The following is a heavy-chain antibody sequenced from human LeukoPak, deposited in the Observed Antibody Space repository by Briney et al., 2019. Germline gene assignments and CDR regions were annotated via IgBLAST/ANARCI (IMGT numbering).Heavy chain of an antibody. CDR2: ISYEGSNK. CDR1: GFTFSSYG. CDR3: ARDITLVRGVTFYYYYALDV. J-gene: IGHJ6*02. V-gene: IGHV3-30*03. D-gene: IGHD3-10*01. Sequence: PGGSLRLSCAASGFTFSSYGMHWVRQAPGKGLEGVAVISYEGSNKDYADTVKGRFTLSRDDSKSTLYLQMNSLRAEDTAVYYCARDITLVRGVTFYYYYALDVWGQGTTVTVSS.